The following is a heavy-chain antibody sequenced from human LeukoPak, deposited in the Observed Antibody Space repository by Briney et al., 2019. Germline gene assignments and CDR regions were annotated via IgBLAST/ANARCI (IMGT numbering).Heavy chain of an antibody. D-gene: IGHD1-26*01. V-gene: IGHV4-34*01. Sequence: PSETLSLTCAVYGGSFSGYYWSWIRQPPGKGLEWIGEINHSGSTNYNPSLKSRVTISVDTSKKQFSLKVSSVTAADTAVYYCARPVGATKYGYYYYMDVWGKGTTVTISS. J-gene: IGHJ6*03. CDR1: GGSFSGYY. CDR3: ARPVGATKYGYYYYMDV. CDR2: INHSGST.